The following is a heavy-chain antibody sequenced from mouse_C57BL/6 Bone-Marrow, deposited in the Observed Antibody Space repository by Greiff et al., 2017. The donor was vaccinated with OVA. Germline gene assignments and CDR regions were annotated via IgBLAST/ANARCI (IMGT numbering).Heavy chain of an antibody. CDR2: IRLKSDNYAT. J-gene: IGHJ4*01. V-gene: IGHV6-3*01. Sequence: EVQLVESGGGLVQPGGSMKLSCVASGFTFSNYWMNWVRQSPEKGLEWVAQIRLKSDNYATHYAESVKGRFTISRDDSKSSVYLQMNNLRAEDTGIYYCTTERTFYAMDYWGQGTSVTVSS. CDR3: TTERTFYAMDY. CDR1: GFTFSNYW.